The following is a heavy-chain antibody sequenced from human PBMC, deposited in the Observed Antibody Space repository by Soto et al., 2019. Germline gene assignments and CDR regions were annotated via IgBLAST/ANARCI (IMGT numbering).Heavy chain of an antibody. V-gene: IGHV5-51*01. J-gene: IGHJ5*02. CDR3: ARQRGYCSGGSCPSPFDP. CDR1: RYSFTSYW. CDR2: IYPGDSDT. D-gene: IGHD2-15*01. Sequence: GEYLKISCKGSRYSFTSYWIGWVRQMPGKGLARMGIIYPGDSDTRYSPSFQGQVTISADKSFSTAYLQWSSVKASDTVMYYCARQRGYCSGGSCPSPFDPWGQGTLVTVSS.